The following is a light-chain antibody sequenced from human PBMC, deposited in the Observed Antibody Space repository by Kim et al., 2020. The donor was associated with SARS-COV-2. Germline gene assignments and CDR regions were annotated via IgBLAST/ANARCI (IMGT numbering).Light chain of an antibody. CDR1: ALPKQY. J-gene: IGLJ2*01. CDR3: QSADSSGTYVV. V-gene: IGLV3-25*03. Sequence: PGQTARITCSGDALPKQYAYWYRQKPGQAPVLMIYKGSERPSGIPERFSGSSSGTTVTLTISGVQAEDEADYYCQSADSSGTYVVFGGGTQLTVL. CDR2: KGS.